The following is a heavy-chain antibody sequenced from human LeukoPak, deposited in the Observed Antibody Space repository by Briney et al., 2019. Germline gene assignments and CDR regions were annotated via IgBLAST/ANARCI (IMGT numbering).Heavy chain of an antibody. D-gene: IGHD3-9*01. CDR3: VRDADWSFDY. Sequence: GGSLRLSCGASGFTFSSHGMHWVRQAPGRGLEWVAFIRNDGSDKYYADSVKGRFTISRDNSENTLSVQMNSLRVQDTAVYYCVRDADWSFDYWGQGTLLTVSS. CDR2: IRNDGSDK. J-gene: IGHJ4*02. CDR1: GFTFSSHG. V-gene: IGHV3-30*02.